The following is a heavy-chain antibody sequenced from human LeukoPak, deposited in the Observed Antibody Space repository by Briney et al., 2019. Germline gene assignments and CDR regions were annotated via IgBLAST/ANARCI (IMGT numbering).Heavy chain of an antibody. CDR2: IYPGDSDT. Sequence: GESLKISCKGSGYSFTSYWIGWVRQMPGKGLEWMGIIYPGDSDTRYSPSFQGQVTISTDKSISTAYLQWSSLKASDTAMYYCARLEVRRGHEYYMDFWGKGTTVTVSS. V-gene: IGHV5-51*01. CDR1: GYSFTSYW. J-gene: IGHJ6*03. CDR3: ARLEVRRGHEYYMDF. D-gene: IGHD1-1*01.